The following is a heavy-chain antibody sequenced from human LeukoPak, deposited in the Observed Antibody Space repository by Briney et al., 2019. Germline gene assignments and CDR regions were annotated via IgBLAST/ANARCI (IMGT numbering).Heavy chain of an antibody. CDR2: ISGSGGPA. CDR3: AKDGSGGPSTESDS. J-gene: IGHJ4*02. V-gene: IGHV3-23*01. CDR1: IFPFCLFA. Sequence: GVPLTLSCAPWIFPFCLFAMMGVREATGGAGEGVSAISGSGGPAYYADSVKGRFTISSENSKNTVYLQRNRLSGEATAVYCSAKDGSGGPSTESDSWGQGTLVTVSP. D-gene: IGHD3-10*01.